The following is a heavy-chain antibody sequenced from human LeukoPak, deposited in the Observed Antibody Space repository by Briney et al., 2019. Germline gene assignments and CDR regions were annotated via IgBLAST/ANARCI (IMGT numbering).Heavy chain of an antibody. V-gene: IGHV3-23*01. CDR3: AKSPYSSGWLHYY. CDR1: GFTFSTYG. CDR2: ITGSGGST. D-gene: IGHD6-19*01. Sequence: GGSLRLSCAASGFTFSTYGMNWVRQAPGKGLEWVSAITGSGGSTYADSVKGRFTISRDNSKNTLYLQMNSLRAEDTAVYYCAKSPYSSGWLHYYWGQGTLVTVSS. J-gene: IGHJ4*02.